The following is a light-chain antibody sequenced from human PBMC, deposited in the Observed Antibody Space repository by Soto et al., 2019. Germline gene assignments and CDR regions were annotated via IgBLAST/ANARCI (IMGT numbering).Light chain of an antibody. Sequence: QSVLTQPPSTSGSPGQRVTISCSGSISNIGGNTVTWYQQLPGAAPKLLIFSSALRPSGIPDRFSGSKSGTSASLAISGLQSEDEADYYCSSWDDILNGYVFGTGTKVTVL. CDR2: SSA. CDR3: SSWDDILNGYV. CDR1: ISNIGGNT. J-gene: IGLJ1*01. V-gene: IGLV1-44*01.